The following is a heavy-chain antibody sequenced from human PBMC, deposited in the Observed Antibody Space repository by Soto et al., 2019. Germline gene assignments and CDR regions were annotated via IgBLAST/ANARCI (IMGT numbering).Heavy chain of an antibody. CDR2: ITPILGII. CDR1: GGSFSSYG. CDR3: AREGVPAAAGTPPFEF. J-gene: IGHJ4*02. Sequence: QVQLVQSGAEVKKPGSSVKVSCEASGGSFSSYGISWVRQAPGQGLEWLGGITPILGIIKYAQKFQDRVTITADEATSTAYMDLGSLKSDDTAVYYCAREGVPAAAGTPPFEFWGQGTLVTVSS. D-gene: IGHD6-13*01. V-gene: IGHV1-69*04.